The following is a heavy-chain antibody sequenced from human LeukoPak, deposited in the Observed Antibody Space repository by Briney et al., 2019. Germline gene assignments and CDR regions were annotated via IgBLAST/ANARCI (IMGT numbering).Heavy chain of an antibody. CDR1: GFTFSDYS. V-gene: IGHV3-48*04. CDR3: ARDHRYAFDN. CDR2: VGISSGNT. J-gene: IGHJ4*02. Sequence: GGSLRLSCAASGFTFSDYSMNWVRQAPGKGLEWISYVGISSGNTKYADSVKGRFTISGDSAKNSVFLQMNSLRVEDTAVYYCARDHRYAFDNWGQGTLDTVSS. D-gene: IGHD5-12*01.